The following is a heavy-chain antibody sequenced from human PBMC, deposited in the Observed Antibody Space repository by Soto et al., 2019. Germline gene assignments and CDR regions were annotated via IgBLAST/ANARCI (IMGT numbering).Heavy chain of an antibody. Sequence: QVQLQESGPGLVKPSQTLSLTCTVSGGSISSGGYYWSWIRQHPGKGLEWIGYIYYSGSTYYNPSLKSRVTISVDTSKNQFTLKLSSVTAADTAVYYCARGKLCSSCWAFDIWGQGTMVTVSS. V-gene: IGHV4-31*03. D-gene: IGHD6-13*01. J-gene: IGHJ3*02. CDR3: ARGKLCSSCWAFDI. CDR1: GGSISSGGYY. CDR2: IYYSGST.